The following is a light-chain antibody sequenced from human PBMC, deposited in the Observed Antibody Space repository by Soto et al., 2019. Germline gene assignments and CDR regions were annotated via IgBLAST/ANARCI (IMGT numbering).Light chain of an antibody. Sequence: DIQMTQSPSSLSASVGGRVTITCRASQSITTYLNWYQQKPGKAPNLLIYAASSLQSGVPSRFSGSGSGTDFTLTISSLQPEDFATYYCQQSYSTSVTFGQGTKLEI. CDR3: QQSYSTSVT. V-gene: IGKV1-39*01. CDR1: QSITTY. CDR2: AAS. J-gene: IGKJ2*01.